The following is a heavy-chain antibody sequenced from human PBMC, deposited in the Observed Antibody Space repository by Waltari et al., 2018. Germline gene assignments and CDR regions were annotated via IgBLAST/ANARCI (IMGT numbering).Heavy chain of an antibody. CDR2: LYHSGST. Sequence: QVQLQESGPGLVKPSETLSLTCTVSGYSISSGYHWGWIRQPPGKGLEWIGNLYHSGSTNHRPSLKSRVTMSEDTSKNQLSLRLSSVTAADTAVYYCVRERNYDIATGHLGYCDYWGQGTLVTVSS. D-gene: IGHD3-9*01. CDR3: VRERNYDIATGHLGYCDY. V-gene: IGHV4-38-2*02. CDR1: GYSISSGYH. J-gene: IGHJ4*02.